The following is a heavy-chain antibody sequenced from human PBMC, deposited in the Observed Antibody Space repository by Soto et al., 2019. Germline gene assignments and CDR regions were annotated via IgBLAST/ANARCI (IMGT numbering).Heavy chain of an antibody. CDR3: TRGGDPYKTGH. CDR1: GGSISSSNW. J-gene: IGHJ4*02. D-gene: IGHD2-21*01. Sequence: PSETLSLTCAVSGGSISSSNWWSWVRQPPGKGLEWNGEIFYSGSTNYNPSLKGRVTMSLDTSKNQFSLKLTSVNTADTAIYYCTRGGDPYKTGHWGQGTLVTVSS. V-gene: IGHV4-4*02. CDR2: IFYSGST.